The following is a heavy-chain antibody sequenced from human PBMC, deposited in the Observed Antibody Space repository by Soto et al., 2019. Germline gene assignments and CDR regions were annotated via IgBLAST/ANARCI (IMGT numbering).Heavy chain of an antibody. J-gene: IGHJ3*02. CDR1: GGSFSGYY. D-gene: IGHD2-2*01. CDR3: ARINMDCSSTSCYHSPDAFDI. Sequence: SETLSLTCAVYGGSFSGYYWSWIRQPPGKGLEWIGEINHSGSTNYNPSLKSRVTISVDTSKNQFSLKLSSVTAADTAVYYCARINMDCSSTSCYHSPDAFDIWGQGTMVTVSS. V-gene: IGHV4-34*01. CDR2: INHSGST.